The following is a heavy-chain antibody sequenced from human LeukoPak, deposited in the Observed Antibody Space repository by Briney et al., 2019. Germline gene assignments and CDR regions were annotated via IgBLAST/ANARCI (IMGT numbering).Heavy chain of an antibody. Sequence: GASVKVSFKASGYTFTSYGISWVRQAPGQGLEWMGWISAYNGSTNYAQKLQGRVTMTTDTSTSTAYMELRSLRSDDTAVYYCARDSLLWFGEAPFDIWGQGTMVTVSS. CDR2: ISAYNGST. V-gene: IGHV1-18*04. D-gene: IGHD3-10*01. CDR1: GYTFTSYG. CDR3: ARDSLLWFGEAPFDI. J-gene: IGHJ3*02.